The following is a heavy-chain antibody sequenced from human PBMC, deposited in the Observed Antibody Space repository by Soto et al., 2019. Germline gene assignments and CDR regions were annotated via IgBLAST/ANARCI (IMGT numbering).Heavy chain of an antibody. CDR3: ARGVATVVNSYFDY. J-gene: IGHJ4*02. CDR2: INHSGST. CDR1: GGSFSGYY. Sequence: SETLSLTCAVYGGSFSGYYWSWVRQPPGKGLEWIGEINHSGSTNYNPSLKSRVTISVDTSKNQFSLKLSSVTAADTAVYYCARGVATVVNSYFDYWGQGTLVTVSS. V-gene: IGHV4-34*01. D-gene: IGHD5-12*01.